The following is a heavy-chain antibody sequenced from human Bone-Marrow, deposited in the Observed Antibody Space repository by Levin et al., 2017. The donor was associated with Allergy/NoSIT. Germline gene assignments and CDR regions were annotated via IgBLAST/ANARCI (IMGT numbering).Heavy chain of an antibody. V-gene: IGHV3-9*01. Sequence: SLKISCAASGFSFDDFAMHWVRQAPGKGLEWVSDISWNSGRIAYADSVKGRFTISRDNTKNSLYLEMNSLRAEDTALYYCVKGAYDTGGYFDYWGQGTLVIVSS. CDR3: VKGAYDTGGYFDY. D-gene: IGHD3-22*01. CDR1: GFSFDDFA. CDR2: ISWNSGRI. J-gene: IGHJ4*02.